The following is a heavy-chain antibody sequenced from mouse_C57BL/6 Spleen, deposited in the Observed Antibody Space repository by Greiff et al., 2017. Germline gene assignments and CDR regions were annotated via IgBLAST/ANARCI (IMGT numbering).Heavy chain of an antibody. Sequence: QVQLQQSGAELTRPGASVKLSCKASGYTFTSYGISWVKQRTGQGLEWIGEIYPRSGNTYYNEKFKGKATLAADKSSSTAYMELRSLTSEDSAVYFCARQGTNWEEFAYWGQGTLVTVSA. D-gene: IGHD4-1*01. CDR3: ARQGTNWEEFAY. J-gene: IGHJ3*01. CDR2: IYPRSGNT. V-gene: IGHV1-81*01. CDR1: GYTFTSYG.